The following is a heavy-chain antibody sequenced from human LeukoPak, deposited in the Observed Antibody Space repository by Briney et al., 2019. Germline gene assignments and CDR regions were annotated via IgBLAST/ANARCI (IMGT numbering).Heavy chain of an antibody. V-gene: IGHV4-59*01. CDR1: GGSISSYY. CDR2: IYYSGST. D-gene: IGHD3-3*01. Sequence: SETLSLTCTVSGGSISSYYWSWIRQPPGKGLEWIGYIYYSGSTNYSPSLKSRVTISVDTSKNQFSLKLSSVTAADTAVYYCARSAPHYDFWSGYSHYWYFDLWGRGTLVTVSS. J-gene: IGHJ2*01. CDR3: ARSAPHYDFWSGYSHYWYFDL.